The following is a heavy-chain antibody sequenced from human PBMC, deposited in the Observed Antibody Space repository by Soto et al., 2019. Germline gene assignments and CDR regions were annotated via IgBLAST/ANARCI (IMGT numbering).Heavy chain of an antibody. CDR3: ARLTEAVPTSAY. V-gene: IGHV3-7*03. CDR1: GFSVSKIY. D-gene: IGHD2-2*01. J-gene: IGHJ4*02. Sequence: GGSLRLSCAASGFSVSKIYMSWVLQAPGNGLEWVASINQGGSVKHYVDSVRGRFTISRDNAKNSLFLQMNSLSAEDTAVYFWARLTEAVPTSAYGGQGPPAPVSS. CDR2: INQGGSVK.